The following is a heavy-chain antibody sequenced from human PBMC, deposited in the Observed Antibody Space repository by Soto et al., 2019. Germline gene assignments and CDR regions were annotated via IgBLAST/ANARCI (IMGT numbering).Heavy chain of an antibody. CDR1: GGSISSSSYY. CDR3: ASPSKWLLKLFDY. V-gene: IGHV4-39*01. J-gene: IGHJ4*02. D-gene: IGHD3-22*01. CDR2: IYYGGST. Sequence: PSETLSLTCTVSGGSISSSSYYWGWIRQPPGKGLEWIGSIYYGGSTYYNPSLKSRVTISVDTSKNQFSLKLSSVTAADTAVYYCASPSKWLLKLFDYWGQGTLVTVSS.